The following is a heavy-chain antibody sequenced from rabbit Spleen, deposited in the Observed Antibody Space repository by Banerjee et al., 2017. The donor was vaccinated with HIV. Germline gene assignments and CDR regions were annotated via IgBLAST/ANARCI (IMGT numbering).Heavy chain of an antibody. D-gene: IGHD8-1*01. V-gene: IGHV1S40*01. CDR3: ARDPVIAGSAYYDL. Sequence: QSVEESGGDLVKPGASLTLTCTVSGFSFSSGYDMCWVRQAPGKGLEWIVCINVGSSDNTYYASWAKGRFTVSKTSSTTVTLQMTSLTAADTATYFCARDPVIAGSAYYDLWGPGTLVTVS. CDR1: GFSFSSGYD. CDR2: INVGSSDNT. J-gene: IGHJ4*01.